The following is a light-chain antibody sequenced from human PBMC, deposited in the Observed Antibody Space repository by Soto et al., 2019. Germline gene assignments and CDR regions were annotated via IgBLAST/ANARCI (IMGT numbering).Light chain of an antibody. J-gene: IGKJ1*01. CDR1: QGIASY. CDR2: AAS. Sequence: DIQLTQSPSFLSASVGDRDTITCRASQGIASYLAWYQQKPGKAPKLLIYAASTLQSGVPSRFSGSGSGTEFTLTISSLQTEDFATYYCQQLNSYPRTFGQGTKVEIK. V-gene: IGKV1-9*01. CDR3: QQLNSYPRT.